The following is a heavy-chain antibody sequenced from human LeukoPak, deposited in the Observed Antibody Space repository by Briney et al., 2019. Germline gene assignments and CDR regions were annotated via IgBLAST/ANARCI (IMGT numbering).Heavy chain of an antibody. CDR3: ARDQSGSYYGMDV. Sequence: GGSLRLSCAASGVTFSSYWMSWVRQAPGKGLEWVANIKEDGSEKYYVDSVKGRFTISRDNAKNSLYLQMNSLRAEDTAVYYCARDQSGSYYGMDVWAKGPRSPSP. V-gene: IGHV3-7*03. J-gene: IGHJ6*02. CDR2: IKEDGSEK. D-gene: IGHD1-26*01. CDR1: GVTFSSYW.